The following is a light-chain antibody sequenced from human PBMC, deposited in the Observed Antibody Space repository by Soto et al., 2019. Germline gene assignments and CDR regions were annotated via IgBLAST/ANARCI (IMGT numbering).Light chain of an antibody. CDR2: DNN. CDR3: GTWDSSLSAVL. CDR1: SSNIGKNY. J-gene: IGLJ2*01. V-gene: IGLV1-51*01. Sequence: QSVLTQPPSVSAAPGQKVTISCSGSSSNIGKNYVSWYQQFPGTAPKLLIYDNNKRPSGIPDRFSGSKSGTSATLGITGLQTGDEADYYCGTWDSSLSAVLFGGGTKLTVL.